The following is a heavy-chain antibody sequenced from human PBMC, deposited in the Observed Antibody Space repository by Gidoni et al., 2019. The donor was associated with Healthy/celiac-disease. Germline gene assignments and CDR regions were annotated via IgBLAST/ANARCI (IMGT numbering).Heavy chain of an antibody. CDR2: ISYDGSNK. V-gene: IGHV3-30*18. Sequence: QVQLVESGGGVVQPGRSLRLSCAASGFTFSSYGMHWVRQAPGKGLEWVAVISYDGSNKYYADSVKGRFTISRDNSKNTLYLQMNSLRAEDTAVYYCAKDRTHLIAVAGTYQDYWGQGTLVTVSS. J-gene: IGHJ4*02. CDR3: AKDRTHLIAVAGTYQDY. D-gene: IGHD6-19*01. CDR1: GFTFSSYG.